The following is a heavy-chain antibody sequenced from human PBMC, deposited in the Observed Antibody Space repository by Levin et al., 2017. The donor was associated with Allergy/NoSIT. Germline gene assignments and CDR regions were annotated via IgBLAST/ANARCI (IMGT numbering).Heavy chain of an antibody. J-gene: IGHJ4*02. CDR2: IYHSGST. D-gene: IGHD1-26*01. CDR3: ARATGKWVHYYFDY. Sequence: SETLSLTCAVSGGSISSGGYSWSWIRQPPGKGLEWIGYIYHSGSTYYNPSLKSRVTISVDRSKNQFSLKLSSVTAADTAVYYCARATGKWVHYYFDYWGQGTLVTVSS. CDR1: GGSISSGGYS. V-gene: IGHV4-30-2*01.